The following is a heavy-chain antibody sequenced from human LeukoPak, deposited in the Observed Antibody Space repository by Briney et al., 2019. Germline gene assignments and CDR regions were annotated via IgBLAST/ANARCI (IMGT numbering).Heavy chain of an antibody. V-gene: IGHV7-4-1*02. J-gene: IGHJ5*02. CDR2: INTNTGNP. CDR1: GYTFTSYA. CDR3: AREGLRGYCSGGSCYGRDWFDP. Sequence: ASVKVSCKASGYTFTSYAMNWVRQAPGQGLEWMGWINTNTGNPTYAQGFTGRFVFSLDTSFSTAYLQISSLKAEDTAVYYCAREGLRGYCSGGSCYGRDWFDPWGQGTLVTVSS. D-gene: IGHD2-15*01.